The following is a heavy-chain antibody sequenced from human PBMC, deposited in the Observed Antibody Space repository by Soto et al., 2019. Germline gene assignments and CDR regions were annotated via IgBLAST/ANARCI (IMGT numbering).Heavy chain of an antibody. CDR1: GYSFSSYG. CDR3: ARAGYYDSSGERNDDYYGRDV. Sequence: QAQLVQSGAEVKKPGASVKVSCKASGYSFSSYGITWVRQAPGQGLEWLGWISPYNADTKYAQRLQGRVTMNTDTSTRTGYMDIRVLITDNTAIYDCARAGYYDSSGERNDDYYGRDVWGQGTTVTVSS. V-gene: IGHV1-18*01. J-gene: IGHJ6*02. CDR2: ISPYNADT. D-gene: IGHD3-22*01.